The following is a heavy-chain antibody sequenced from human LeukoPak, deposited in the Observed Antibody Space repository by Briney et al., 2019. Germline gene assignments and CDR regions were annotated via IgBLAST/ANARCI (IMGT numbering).Heavy chain of an antibody. J-gene: IGHJ3*02. Sequence: GGSLRLACAASGFSFSNYWMNWVRQAPGKGPEWVANIKEDGSAKFYVDSVKGRFTISRDNAKNALYLQMDSLRADDTAVYYCARDLITMMIRDGDAFDIWGQGTMVTVSS. D-gene: IGHD3-22*01. CDR2: IKEDGSAK. CDR1: GFSFSNYW. V-gene: IGHV3-7*05. CDR3: ARDLITMMIRDGDAFDI.